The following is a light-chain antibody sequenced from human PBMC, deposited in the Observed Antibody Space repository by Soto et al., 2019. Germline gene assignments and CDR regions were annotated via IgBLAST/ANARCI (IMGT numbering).Light chain of an antibody. Sequence: QSVLTQPPSVSGTPGQRVSISCTGTSSNLGAGYDVHWYQQLPGAAPRLLIFGNNVRPSGAPDRFSGSKSGTSASLAITGLQAEDEAIYHCQSYDGSLATSIFGAGTKVTVL. CDR3: QSYDGSLATSI. CDR2: GNN. V-gene: IGLV1-40*01. CDR1: SSNLGAGYD. J-gene: IGLJ2*01.